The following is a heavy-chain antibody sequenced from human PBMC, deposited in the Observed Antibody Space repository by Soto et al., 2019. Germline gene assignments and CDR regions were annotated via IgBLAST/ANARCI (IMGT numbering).Heavy chain of an antibody. V-gene: IGHV3-48*03. D-gene: IGHD6-6*01. J-gene: IGHJ5*02. CDR3: ARGRSIAARLGGWFDP. CDR1: RFTFSSYE. CDR2: ISSSGSTI. Sequence: AGSLRLSCAASRFTFSSYEMNWVRQAPGKGLEWVSYISSSGSTIYYADSVKGRFTISRDNAKNSLYLQMNSLRAEDTAVYYCARGRSIAARLGGWFDPWGQGTLVTVSS.